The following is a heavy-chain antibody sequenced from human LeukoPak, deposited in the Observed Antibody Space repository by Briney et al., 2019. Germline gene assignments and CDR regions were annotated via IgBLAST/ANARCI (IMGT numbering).Heavy chain of an antibody. D-gene: IGHD2-8*01. CDR2: ISSSSYI. V-gene: IGHV3-21*01. CDR1: GFTFSSYS. J-gene: IGHJ4*02. CDR3: ARVRPYCTNGVCYLDY. Sequence: GGSLRLSCAASGFTFSSYSMNWVRQAPGKGLEWVSSISSSSYIYYADSVKGRFTISRDNAKNSLYLQMNSLRAEDTAVYYCARVRPYCTNGVCYLDYWGQGTLVTVSS.